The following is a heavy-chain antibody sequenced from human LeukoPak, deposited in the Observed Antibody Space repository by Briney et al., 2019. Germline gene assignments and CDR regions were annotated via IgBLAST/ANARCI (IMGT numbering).Heavy chain of an antibody. V-gene: IGHV1-18*01. Sequence: GASVKVSCKASGYTFTSYGISWVRQAPGQGLEWMGWISAYNGNTHYAQKLQGRVTMTTDTSTSTAYMELRSLRSDDTAVYYCARVENSNYVFYYGMDVWGQGTTVTVSS. J-gene: IGHJ6*02. D-gene: IGHD4-11*01. CDR1: GYTFTSYG. CDR2: ISAYNGNT. CDR3: ARVENSNYVFYYGMDV.